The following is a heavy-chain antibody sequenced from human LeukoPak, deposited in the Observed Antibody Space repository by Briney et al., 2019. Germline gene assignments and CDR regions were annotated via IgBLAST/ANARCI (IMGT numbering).Heavy chain of an antibody. V-gene: IGHV3-11*01. CDR1: GFTFSDYY. D-gene: IGHD2-21*02. CDR3: ASYEVVTASDAFDI. CDR2: ISSSGSTI. Sequence: GGSLRLSCAASGFTFSDYYMSWIRQAPGKGLEWVSYISSSGSTIYYADSVKGRFTISRDNAKNSLYLQMNSLRAEDTAVYYCASYEVVTASDAFDIWGQGTMVTVSS. J-gene: IGHJ3*02.